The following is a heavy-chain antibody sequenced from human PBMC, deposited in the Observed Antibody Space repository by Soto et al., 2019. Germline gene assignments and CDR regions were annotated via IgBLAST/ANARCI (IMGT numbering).Heavy chain of an antibody. CDR2: IWYDGSNK. D-gene: IGHD3-10*01. V-gene: IGHV3-33*01. CDR1: GFTFSSYG. Sequence: QVQLVESGGGVVQPGRSLRLSCAASGFTFSSYGMHWVRQAPGKGLEWVAVIWYDGSNKYYADSVKGRFTISRDNSKNTLYLQMKSLGAEDRAVYYCARFLSGGGYYYYGMDVWGQGTTVTVSS. J-gene: IGHJ6*02. CDR3: ARFLSGGGYYYYGMDV.